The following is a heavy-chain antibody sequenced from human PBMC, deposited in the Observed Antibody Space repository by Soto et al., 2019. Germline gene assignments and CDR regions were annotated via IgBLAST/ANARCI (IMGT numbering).Heavy chain of an antibody. J-gene: IGHJ4*02. Sequence: QVQLVESGGGVVQPGRSLRLSCAASGFTFSSYGVHWVRQAPGKGLEWVAVISYDGSNKYYADSVKGRFTISRDNSKNTLYLQMNSLRAEDTAVYYCAKGIAVAGTSFDYWGQGTLVTVSS. CDR3: AKGIAVAGTSFDY. V-gene: IGHV3-30*18. D-gene: IGHD6-19*01. CDR2: ISYDGSNK. CDR1: GFTFSSYG.